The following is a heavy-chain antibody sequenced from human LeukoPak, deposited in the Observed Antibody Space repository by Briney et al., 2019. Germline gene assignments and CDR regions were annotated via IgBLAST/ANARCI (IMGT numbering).Heavy chain of an antibody. D-gene: IGHD6-19*01. Sequence: AETLSLTCTVSGGSISSDYWNWIRQAPGKGLVWIGYIYYSRSTNYDPSLKSRVTISVDTSNNQFSLKLSSVTAADTAVYYCARNKRAVAGHDAFDIWGQGTMVTVSS. CDR2: IYYSRST. CDR3: ARNKRAVAGHDAFDI. V-gene: IGHV4-59*01. J-gene: IGHJ3*02. CDR1: GGSISSDY.